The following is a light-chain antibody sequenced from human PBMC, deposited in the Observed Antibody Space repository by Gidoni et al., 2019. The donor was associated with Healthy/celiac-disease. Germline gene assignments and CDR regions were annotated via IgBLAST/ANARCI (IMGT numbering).Light chain of an antibody. J-gene: IGKJ2*01. Sequence: DLQMTQSPSSLSASVGDRVTITCRASQSISSYLNWYQQKPGKAPKLLIYAASSLQSRVPSRFSGSGSGTDFTLTISSLQPEDFATYYCQQSYSTPYTFGQGTKLEIK. CDR1: QSISSY. CDR2: AAS. V-gene: IGKV1-39*01. CDR3: QQSYSTPYT.